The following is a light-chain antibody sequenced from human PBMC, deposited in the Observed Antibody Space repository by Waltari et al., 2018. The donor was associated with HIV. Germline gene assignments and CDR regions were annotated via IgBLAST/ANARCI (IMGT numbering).Light chain of an antibody. CDR3: NSRDSSGNHVF. CDR2: AKN. V-gene: IGLV3-19*01. CDR1: RLLSSY. Sequence: LNLDPVPSVVLDTSVMMTFEGYRLLSSYASRYQQKPGQAPVLVIFAKNNRPSGIPDRFSGSGSGNTTSLTITGAQAEDEADYYCNSRDSSGNHVFFGGGTKLTVL. J-gene: IGLJ2*01.